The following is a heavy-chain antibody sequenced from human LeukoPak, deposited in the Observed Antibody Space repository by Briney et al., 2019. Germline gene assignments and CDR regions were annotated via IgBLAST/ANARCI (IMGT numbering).Heavy chain of an antibody. V-gene: IGHV3-23*01. CDR2: ISSSGGST. CDR1: GFTFSSYD. Sequence: GGSLRLSCAASGFTFSSYDMSWVRQAPGKGLEWVSTISSSGGSTYYADSVKGRFTISRDNSKNTLYLQMNSLRAEDTAVYYCARRYCTSTSCSYFDYWGQGTLVTVSS. CDR3: ARRYCTSTSCSYFDY. J-gene: IGHJ4*02. D-gene: IGHD2-2*01.